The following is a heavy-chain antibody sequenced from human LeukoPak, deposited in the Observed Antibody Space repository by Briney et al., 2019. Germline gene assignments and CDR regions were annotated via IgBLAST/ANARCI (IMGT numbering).Heavy chain of an antibody. CDR3: ASRGGIYY. V-gene: IGHV3-21*05. CDR2: ISSSSRNI. Sequence: GGSLRLSCAASGFTFSSYSMNWVRQAPGKGLEWVSYISSSSRNIYYADSVKGRFTISRDNAKSSLSLQMNSLRAEDTAVYYCASRGGIYYWGQGTLVTVSS. CDR1: GFTFSSYS. D-gene: IGHD3-16*01. J-gene: IGHJ4*02.